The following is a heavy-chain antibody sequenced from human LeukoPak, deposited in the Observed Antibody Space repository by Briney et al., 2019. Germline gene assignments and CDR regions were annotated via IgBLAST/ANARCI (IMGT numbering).Heavy chain of an antibody. J-gene: IGHJ5*02. CDR3: ARGRSRYYYGSGSYYENWFDP. Sequence: SETLSLTCTVSGYSISSGYYWGWIRQPPGKGLEWIGSIYHSGSTYYNPSLKSRVTISVDTSKNQFSLKLSSVTAADTAVYYCARGRSRYYYGSGSYYENWFDPWGQGTLVTVSS. D-gene: IGHD3-10*01. V-gene: IGHV4-38-2*02. CDR2: IYHSGST. CDR1: GYSISSGYY.